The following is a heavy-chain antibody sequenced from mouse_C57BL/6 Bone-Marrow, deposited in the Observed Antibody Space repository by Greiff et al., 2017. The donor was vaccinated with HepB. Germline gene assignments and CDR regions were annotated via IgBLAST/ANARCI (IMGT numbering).Heavy chain of an antibody. Sequence: EVMLVESGGGLVQPGGSLKLSCAASGFTFSDYYMYWVRQTPEKRLEWVAYISNGGGSTYYPDTVKGRFTIFRDNAKNTLYLQMSRLKSEDTAMYYCARGSYRGYYAMDYWGQGTSVTVSS. CDR3: ARGSYRGYYAMDY. CDR2: ISNGGGST. CDR1: GFTFSDYY. J-gene: IGHJ4*01. V-gene: IGHV5-12*01. D-gene: IGHD2-12*01.